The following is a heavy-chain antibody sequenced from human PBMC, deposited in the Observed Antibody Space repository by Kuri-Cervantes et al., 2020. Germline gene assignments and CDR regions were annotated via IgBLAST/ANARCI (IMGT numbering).Heavy chain of an antibody. CDR1: GFTFSSYW. J-gene: IGHJ3*02. Sequence: LSLTCAASGFTFSSYWMSWVRQAPGKGLEWVANIKQDGSEKYYVDSVKGRFTISRDNAKNSLYLQMNSLRDEDTAVYYCARDWAATDAFDIWGQGTMVTVSS. D-gene: IGHD6-25*01. V-gene: IGHV3-7*01. CDR2: IKQDGSEK. CDR3: ARDWAATDAFDI.